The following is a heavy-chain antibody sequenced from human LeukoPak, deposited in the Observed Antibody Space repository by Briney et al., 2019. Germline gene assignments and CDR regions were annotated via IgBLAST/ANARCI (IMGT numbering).Heavy chain of an antibody. CDR2: IKRDGSEK. Sequence: GGSLRLSCEASGFTFSTYWMSWVRQAPGKGLEWVANIKRDGSEKYYVDSVKGRFTISRDNAKNSPYLQMNSLRAEDTAMYYCARDSAGNDYWGQGTPVTVSS. V-gene: IGHV3-7*01. D-gene: IGHD6-13*01. J-gene: IGHJ4*02. CDR1: GFTFSTYW. CDR3: ARDSAGNDY.